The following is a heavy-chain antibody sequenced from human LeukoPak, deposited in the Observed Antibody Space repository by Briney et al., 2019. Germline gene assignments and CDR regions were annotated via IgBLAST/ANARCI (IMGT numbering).Heavy chain of an antibody. CDR2: INHSGST. J-gene: IGHJ3*02. D-gene: IGHD2-2*01. CDR3: AVIVVVPAAPDAFDI. V-gene: IGHV4-34*01. Sequence: PSETLSLTCAVYGGSFSGYYWNWIRQPPGKGLEWIGEINHSGSTIYNPSLKSRVTISADTSKNQFSLRLSSVTAADTAVYYCAVIVVVPAAPDAFDIWGQGTMVTVSS. CDR1: GGSFSGYY.